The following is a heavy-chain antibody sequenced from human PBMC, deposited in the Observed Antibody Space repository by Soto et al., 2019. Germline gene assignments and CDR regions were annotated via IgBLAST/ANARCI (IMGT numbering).Heavy chain of an antibody. CDR2: IIPILGIA. Sequence: SVKVSCKASGGTFSSYTISWVRQAPGQGLEWMGRIIPILGIANYAQKFQGRVTITADKSTSTAYMELSSLRSEDTAVYYCAREGAYDILTGYPYYMDVWGKGTTVTVSS. V-gene: IGHV1-69*04. CDR1: GGTFSSYT. D-gene: IGHD3-9*01. CDR3: AREGAYDILTGYPYYMDV. J-gene: IGHJ6*03.